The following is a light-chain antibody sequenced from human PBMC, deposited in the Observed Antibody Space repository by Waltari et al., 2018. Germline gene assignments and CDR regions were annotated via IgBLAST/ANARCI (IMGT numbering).Light chain of an antibody. CDR2: EDN. CDR1: SGSLASNY. Sequence: NFMLTQPHSVSESPGQTVTISCTGSSGSLASNYVQWYQQRPGSAPTTVIYEDNQRPSGVPDRFSGSIDSSSNSASLTISGLKTEDEADYYCQSYDSSNHVVFGGGTKLTVL. J-gene: IGLJ2*01. CDR3: QSYDSSNHVV. V-gene: IGLV6-57*02.